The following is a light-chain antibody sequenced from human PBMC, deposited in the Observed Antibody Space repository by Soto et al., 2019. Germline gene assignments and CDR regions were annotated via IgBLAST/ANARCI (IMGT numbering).Light chain of an antibody. Sequence: QSVLTQPRSVSGSPGQSVTISCTRITSDVGTYDHVSWYQQHSGKAPKLVIFDVSQRPSGVPDRFSGSKSDNTASLTISGLQAEDEGDYYCCSHAGSLTWVFGGGTKLTVL. J-gene: IGLJ3*02. CDR3: CSHAGSLTWV. CDR2: DVS. CDR1: TSDVGTYDH. V-gene: IGLV2-11*01.